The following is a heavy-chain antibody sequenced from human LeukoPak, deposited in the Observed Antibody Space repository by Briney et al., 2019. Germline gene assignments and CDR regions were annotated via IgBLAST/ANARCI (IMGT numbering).Heavy chain of an antibody. Sequence: SSETLSLTCAVYGGSFSGYYWSWIRQPPGKGLEWIGEINHSGSTNYNPSLKSRVTISVDTSKNQFSLKLSSMTAADTAVYYCARNYYDSSGYYYFDYWGQGTLVTVSS. V-gene: IGHV4-34*01. D-gene: IGHD3-22*01. CDR1: GGSFSGYY. J-gene: IGHJ4*02. CDR2: INHSGST. CDR3: ARNYYDSSGYYYFDY.